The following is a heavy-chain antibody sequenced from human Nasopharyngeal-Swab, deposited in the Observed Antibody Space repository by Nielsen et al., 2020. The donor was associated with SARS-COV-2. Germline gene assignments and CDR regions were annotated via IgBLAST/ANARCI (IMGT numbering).Heavy chain of an antibody. J-gene: IGHJ6*03. CDR3: ARGQDAYYYMDV. V-gene: IGHV4-34*01. D-gene: IGHD2-15*01. CDR2: INDRGSG. CDR1: GGTLNGFH. Sequence: SETLSLTCDAFGGTLNGFHWNGIRQTPGKGLEWIGEINDRGSGNHNPSLRSRVTISAGTSNIQFSLKLNSVTAADTAVYYCARGQDAYYYMDVWGEGTTVTVSS.